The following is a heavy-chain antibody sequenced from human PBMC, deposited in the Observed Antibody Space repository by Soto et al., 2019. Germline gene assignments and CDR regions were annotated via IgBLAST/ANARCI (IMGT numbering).Heavy chain of an antibody. V-gene: IGHV1-18*04. CDR2: ISVYKGNT. CDR3: ARGPLGEVMVAAHPTGNWFDP. J-gene: IGHJ5*02. D-gene: IGHD2-15*01. Sequence: ASVKVSCKASGYNFISYGISWVRQAPGQGVEWMGWISVYKGNTNYAQKFQGRVTMTTDTSTNTAYMELRSLRSDVTAVYYCARGPLGEVMVAAHPTGNWFDPWGQGTLVTVSS. CDR1: GYNFISYG.